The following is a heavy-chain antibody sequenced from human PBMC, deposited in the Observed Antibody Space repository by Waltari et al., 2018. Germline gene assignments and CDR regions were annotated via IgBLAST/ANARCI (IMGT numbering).Heavy chain of an antibody. J-gene: IGHJ4*02. D-gene: IGHD1-26*01. CDR2: VGFDGRNK. CDR1: GFSFGSFA. CDR3: AKSSGSYYEVFDR. Sequence: VQLVESGGGVVQPGRSLRLSCAASGFSFGSFAMHWVRRAPGKGLDWVAVVGFDGRNKFYADSVKGRFTMSKDFSKNTLFLQMNSVRVDDTADYYCAKSSGSYYEVFDRWGRGTLVTVSS. V-gene: IGHV3-30*18.